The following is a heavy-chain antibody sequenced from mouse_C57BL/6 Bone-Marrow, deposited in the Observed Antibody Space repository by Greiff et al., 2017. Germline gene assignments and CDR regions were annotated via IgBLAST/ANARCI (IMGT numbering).Heavy chain of an antibody. CDR1: GFTFSDYG. J-gene: IGHJ2*01. V-gene: IGHV5-15*01. Sequence: EVQLVESGGGLVQPGGSLKLSCAASGFTFSDYGMAWVRQAPRKGPEWVAFISNLAYSIYYADTVTGRFTISRENAKNTLYLEMSSLRSEDTAMYYCAGHRGREDYFDDWGKGTTLTVSS. CDR3: AGHRGREDYFDD. CDR2: ISNLAYSI. D-gene: IGHD3-3*01.